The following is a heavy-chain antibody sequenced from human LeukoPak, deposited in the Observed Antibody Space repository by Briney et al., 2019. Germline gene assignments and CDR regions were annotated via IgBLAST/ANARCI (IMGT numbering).Heavy chain of an antibody. CDR1: GFTFSSYG. Sequence: GGSLRLSWAASGFTFSSYGMHWVRQAPGEGLEWVSAISGSGGSTYYADSVKGRFTISRDNSKNTLYLQMNSLRAEDTAVYYCAKDVEGSGSYYIFDYWGQGTLVTVSS. CDR3: AKDVEGSGSYYIFDY. CDR2: ISGSGGST. J-gene: IGHJ4*02. D-gene: IGHD3-10*01. V-gene: IGHV3-23*01.